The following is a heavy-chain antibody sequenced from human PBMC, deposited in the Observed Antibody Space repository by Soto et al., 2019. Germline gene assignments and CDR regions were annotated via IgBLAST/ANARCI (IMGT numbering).Heavy chain of an antibody. V-gene: IGHV3-33*01. D-gene: IGHD1-26*01. J-gene: IGHJ3*02. CDR2: IWYDGSNK. CDR3: ARETKWELLYHAFDI. Sequence: PGGSLRLSCAASGFTFSSYGMHWVRQAPGKGLEWVAVIWYDGSNKYYADSVKGRFTISRDNSKNTLYLQMNSLRAEDTAVYYCARETKWELLYHAFDIWGQGTMVTVSS. CDR1: GFTFSSYG.